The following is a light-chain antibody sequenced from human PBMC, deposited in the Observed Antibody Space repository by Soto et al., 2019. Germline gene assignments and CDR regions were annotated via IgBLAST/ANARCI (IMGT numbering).Light chain of an antibody. CDR1: RSDVGGYNF. Sequence: QSVLTQPASVSGSPGQSITISCTGTRSDVGGYNFVSWYQQHPGKVPKLLIYDVTHRPSGVSNRFSASKSANTASLTISGLQAEDEADYYCNSYTSTNTLVFGGGTKLTVL. V-gene: IGLV2-14*01. CDR2: DVT. CDR3: NSYTSTNTLV. J-gene: IGLJ2*01.